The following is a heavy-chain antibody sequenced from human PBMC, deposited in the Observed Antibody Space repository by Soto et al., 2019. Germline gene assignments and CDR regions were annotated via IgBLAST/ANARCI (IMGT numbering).Heavy chain of an antibody. Sequence: ASVKVSCKASGYTFTSYAMHWVRQAPGQRLEWMGWINAGNGNTKYSQKFQGRVTITRDTSASTAYMELSSLRSEDTAVYYCARRGGDYGDYENAFDIWGQGTMVTVS. D-gene: IGHD4-17*01. CDR3: ARRGGDYGDYENAFDI. CDR1: GYTFTSYA. J-gene: IGHJ3*02. CDR2: INAGNGNT. V-gene: IGHV1-3*01.